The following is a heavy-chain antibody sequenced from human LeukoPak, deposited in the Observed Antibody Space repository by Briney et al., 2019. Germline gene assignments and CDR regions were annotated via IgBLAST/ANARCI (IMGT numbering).Heavy chain of an antibody. V-gene: IGHV1-2*02. J-gene: IGHJ4*02. D-gene: IGHD3-9*01. CDR2: INPNSGGT. Sequence: ASVKVSCKASGYTFTGYYMHWVRQAPGQGLEWMGWINPNSGGTNYAQKFQGRVTMTRDTSISTAYMELSRLRSDDTAVHYCARGNDDILTGFYSDYWGQGTLVTVSS. CDR3: ARGNDDILTGFYSDY. CDR1: GYTFTGYY.